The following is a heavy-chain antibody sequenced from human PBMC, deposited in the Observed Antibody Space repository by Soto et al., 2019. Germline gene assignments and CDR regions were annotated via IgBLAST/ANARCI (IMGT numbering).Heavy chain of an antibody. V-gene: IGHV1-46*01. CDR1: GYTFTSYY. Sequence: VSVTVSCTAFGYTFTSYYMHWLRKAPGQGLEWMGIINPSGGSTSYAQKFQGRVTMTRDTSTSTVYMELSSLRSEDMAVYYCGRYLTGTESFDYCGQGILVTVSS. CDR2: INPSGGST. J-gene: IGHJ4*02. CDR3: GRYLTGTESFDY. D-gene: IGHD1-7*01.